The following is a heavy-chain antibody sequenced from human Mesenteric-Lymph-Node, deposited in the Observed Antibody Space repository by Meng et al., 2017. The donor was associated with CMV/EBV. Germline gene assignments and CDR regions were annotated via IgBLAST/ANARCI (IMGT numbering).Heavy chain of an antibody. D-gene: IGHD2-2*01. CDR3: ARDGDVRDIVVVPAADGYYYYYGMDV. J-gene: IGHJ6*02. V-gene: IGHV1-18*01. CDR2: ISAYNGNT. Sequence: WVRRAPGQGHKWLRWISAYNGNTNYAQKLQGRVTMTTDTSTITAYMELRRLRSDDTAVYYCARDGDVRDIVVVPAADGYYYYYGMDVWGQGTTVTVSS.